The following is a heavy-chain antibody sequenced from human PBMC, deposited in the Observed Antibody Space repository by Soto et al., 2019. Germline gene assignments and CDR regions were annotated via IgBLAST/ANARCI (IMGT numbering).Heavy chain of an antibody. CDR1: GFTFSSYA. D-gene: IGHD1-26*01. V-gene: IGHV3-23*01. CDR2: ISGGGGST. CDR3: ARDGVGATVFFGYFDY. J-gene: IGHJ4*02. Sequence: GGSLRLSCAASGFTFSSYAMSWVRQAPGKGLEGVSAISGGGGSTYYADSVKGRFTISRDNSKNMLYLQMNSLSVEDTAVYYCARDGVGATVFFGYFDYWGQGALVTVSS.